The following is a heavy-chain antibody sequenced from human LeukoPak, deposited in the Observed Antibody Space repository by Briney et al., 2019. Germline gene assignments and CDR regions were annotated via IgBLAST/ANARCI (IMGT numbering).Heavy chain of an antibody. CDR2: LHPTGST. CDR1: GVSISSGDYY. D-gene: IGHD4-23*01. V-gene: IGHV4-31*03. Sequence: SEPLSLTCTVSGVSISSGDYYWTWIRQHPGKGLGWIGCLHPTGSTHHNPSLKGRLSIPVGTSKNQFSLRLNSVTAADTAVYYCVKDRGDYGGDPGYFYYWGQGTHVTVSS. CDR3: VKDRGDYGGDPGYFYY. J-gene: IGHJ4*02.